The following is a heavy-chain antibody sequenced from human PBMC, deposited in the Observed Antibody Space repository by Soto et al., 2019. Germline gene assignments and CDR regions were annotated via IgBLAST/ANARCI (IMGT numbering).Heavy chain of an antibody. CDR2: ISAYNGNT. CDR3: ARDQRLEQWLVRPYYYYGMDV. CDR1: GYTITSYG. Sequence: QVQLVQSGTEVKKHGASVKVSCKASGYTITSYGISWVRQAPEQVLEWMGWISAYNGNTNYAQKLQGRVTMITDTSTSTAYMELRSLRSDDTAVYYCARDQRLEQWLVRPYYYYGMDVWGQGTTVTVSS. V-gene: IGHV1-18*01. J-gene: IGHJ6*02. D-gene: IGHD6-19*01.